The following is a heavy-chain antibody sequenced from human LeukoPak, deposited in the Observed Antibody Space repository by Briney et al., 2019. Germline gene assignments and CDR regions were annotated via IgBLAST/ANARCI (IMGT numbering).Heavy chain of an antibody. Sequence: GGSLRLSCVASGFTFSSYSMNWVRQAPGKGLEWVSSISSSSSYIYYADSVKGRFTISRDNAKNSLYLQMNSLRAEDTSVYYCAEDQKLQPFHYWGQGTLVTVSS. CDR1: GFTFSSYS. D-gene: IGHD2-15*01. CDR3: AEDQKLQPFHY. J-gene: IGHJ4*02. CDR2: ISSSSSYI. V-gene: IGHV3-21*01.